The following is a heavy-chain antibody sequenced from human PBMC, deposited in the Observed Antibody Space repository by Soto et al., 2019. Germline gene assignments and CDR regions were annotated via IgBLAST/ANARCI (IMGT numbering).Heavy chain of an antibody. J-gene: IGHJ5*02. CDR2: INPNSGGT. CDR3: AGAARPSRGPFDP. V-gene: IGHV1-2*04. CDR1: GYTFTGYY. D-gene: IGHD6-6*01. Sequence: ASVKVSCKASGYTFTGYYMHWVRQAPGQGLEWMGWINPNSGGTNYAQKFQGWVTMTRDTSISTAYMELSRLRSDDTAVYYCAGAARPSRGPFDPWGQGTLVTVSS.